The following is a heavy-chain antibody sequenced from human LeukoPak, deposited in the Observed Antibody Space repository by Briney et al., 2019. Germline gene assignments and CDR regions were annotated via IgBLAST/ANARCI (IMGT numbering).Heavy chain of an antibody. V-gene: IGHV4-34*01. D-gene: IGHD3-22*01. CDR3: AREARYYDSSGYYLYNFDY. CDR1: GGSFSGYY. CDR2: INHSGST. J-gene: IGHJ4*02. Sequence: KPSETLSLTCAVYGGSFSGYYWSWIRQPPGKGLEWIGEINHSGSTNYNPSLKSRVTISVDTSKNQFSLKLSSVTAADTAVYYCAREARYYDSSGYYLYNFDYWGQGTLVTVSS.